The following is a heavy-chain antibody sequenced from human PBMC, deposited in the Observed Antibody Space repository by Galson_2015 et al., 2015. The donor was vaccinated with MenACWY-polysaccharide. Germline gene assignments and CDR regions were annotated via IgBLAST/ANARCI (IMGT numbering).Heavy chain of an antibody. CDR2: IGGSGLTT. CDR1: GFTFGSYA. D-gene: IGHD5-24*01. Sequence: SLRLSCAASGFTFGSYAMGWVRQAPGKGLEWVSSIGGSGLTTFYAESVKGRFTISRDNAQNILSLQMNSLRAADTARYFCAEVTEMASSRRPFDVWGQGTMVTVSS. CDR3: AEVTEMASSRRPFDV. J-gene: IGHJ3*01. V-gene: IGHV3-23*01.